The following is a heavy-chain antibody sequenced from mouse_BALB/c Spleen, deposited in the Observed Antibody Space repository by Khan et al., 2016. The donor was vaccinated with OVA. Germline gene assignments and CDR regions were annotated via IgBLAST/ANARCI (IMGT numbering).Heavy chain of an antibody. J-gene: IGHJ2*01. CDR1: GFTITSDYA. CDR3: ASERLLRRYPDYFDY. D-gene: IGHD1-1*01. CDR2: ISCSGST. Sequence: EVQLLESGPGLLKPSQSLSLSCAVTGFTITSDYAWYWLRPFPGKQLGLTAYISCSGSTYYSPSLRSRFSISRDTSKNQFFLQLNCVTTEDTATYDCASERLLRRYPDYFDYWGQGTTLTVSA. V-gene: IGHV3-2*02.